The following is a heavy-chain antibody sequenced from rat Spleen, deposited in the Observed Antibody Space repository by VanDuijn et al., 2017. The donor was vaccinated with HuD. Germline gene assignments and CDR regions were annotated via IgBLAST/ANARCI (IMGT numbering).Heavy chain of an antibody. CDR3: TGDPYY. D-gene: IGHD1-4*01. CDR2: IRTKPNKYAT. V-gene: IGHV10-5*01. Sequence: VQLVESGGGLVQPGRSMKLSCAASGLSFSNYDMAWVRQAPGKGLEWVARIRTKPNKYATYYADSVKGRFTISRDDSKRMVYLQMDNLKTEDTGMYYCTGDPYYWGQGVMVTVSS. CDR1: GLSFSNYD. J-gene: IGHJ2*01.